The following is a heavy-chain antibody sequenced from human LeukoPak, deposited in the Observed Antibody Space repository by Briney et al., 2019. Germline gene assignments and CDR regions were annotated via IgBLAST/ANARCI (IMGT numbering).Heavy chain of an antibody. CDR2: INHSGST. D-gene: IGHD2-15*01. CDR1: GGSFSGYY. J-gene: IGHJ4*02. Sequence: PSETLSLTCAVYGGSFSGYYWSWIRQPPGKGLEWIGEINHSGSTNYNPSLKSRVTISVDTSNNQFSLRVRSATAADTAVYYCARHLVAAYLGRNDWDYWGQGTLVTVSP. CDR3: ARHLVAAYLGRNDWDY. V-gene: IGHV4-34*01.